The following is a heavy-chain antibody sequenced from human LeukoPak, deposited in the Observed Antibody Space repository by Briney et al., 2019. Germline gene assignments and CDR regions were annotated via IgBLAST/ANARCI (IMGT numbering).Heavy chain of an antibody. V-gene: IGHV3-7*01. Sequence: GGSLRLSCAASGLTFSSYWMSWVRQAPGKGLEWVANMKYDGSEKDYVDSVKGRFTISRDNAKNSLYLQMNSLRAEDTAVYYCARDIAAAGLFFDYWGQGTLVTVSS. CDR3: ARDIAAAGLFFDY. J-gene: IGHJ4*02. CDR1: GLTFSSYW. D-gene: IGHD6-13*01. CDR2: MKYDGSEK.